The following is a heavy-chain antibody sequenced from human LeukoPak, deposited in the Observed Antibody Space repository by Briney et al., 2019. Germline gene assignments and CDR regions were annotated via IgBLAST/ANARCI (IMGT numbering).Heavy chain of an antibody. Sequence: ASVKVSCKASGYTFTSYGISWVRQAPGQGLEWMGWINPNSGGTNYAQKFQGRVTMTRDTSISTAYMELSRLRSDDTAVYYCARGGGYDLTYYYYYMDVWGKGTTVTVSS. CDR3: ARGGGYDLTYYYYYMDV. CDR1: GYTFTSYG. J-gene: IGHJ6*03. CDR2: INPNSGGT. V-gene: IGHV1-2*02. D-gene: IGHD5-12*01.